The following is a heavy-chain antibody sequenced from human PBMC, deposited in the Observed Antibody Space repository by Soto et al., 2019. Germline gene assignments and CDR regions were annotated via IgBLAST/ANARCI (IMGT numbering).Heavy chain of an antibody. V-gene: IGHV5-51*01. CDR2: IYRGDSDI. CDR3: AREVRHLSGWVPIHNYFDP. J-gene: IGHJ5*02. D-gene: IGHD6-19*01. CDR1: GYSFTSYW. Sequence: GESLKISCKGSGYSFTSYWIAWVRQMPGKGLEWMRIIYRGDSDIRYSPSFQGQVTMSTDKSISTAYLQMSSLTVEDTAVYFCAREVRHLSGWVPIHNYFDPWGQGTLVTVSS.